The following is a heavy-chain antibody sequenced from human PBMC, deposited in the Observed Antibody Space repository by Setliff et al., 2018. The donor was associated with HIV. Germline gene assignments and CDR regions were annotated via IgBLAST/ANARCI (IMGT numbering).Heavy chain of an antibody. CDR3: ARTRSGGSSVYYYYYMDV. Sequence: ASVKVSCKASGYTSTSYDINWVRQATGQGLEWMGWMNPDSGNAGSAQNFQGRLTITWNTSISTAYMELGSLGFDDTAVYFCARTRSGGSSVYYYYYMDVWGQGTAVTVSS. D-gene: IGHD2-15*01. CDR1: GYTSTSYD. CDR2: MNPDSGNA. J-gene: IGHJ6*03. V-gene: IGHV1-8*01.